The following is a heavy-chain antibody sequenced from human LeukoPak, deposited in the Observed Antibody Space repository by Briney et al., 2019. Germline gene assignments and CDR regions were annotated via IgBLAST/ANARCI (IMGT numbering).Heavy chain of an antibody. Sequence: GGSLRLSCAASGFTFSSYSMNWVRQAPGKGLEWVSYISSSSSTIYYADSVKGRFTISRDNSKNTLYLQMNSLRAEDTAVYYCAKGVRASIPGAFDIWGQGTMVTVSS. V-gene: IGHV3-48*01. CDR1: GFTFSSYS. CDR2: ISSSSSTI. CDR3: AKGVRASIPGAFDI. J-gene: IGHJ3*02. D-gene: IGHD2-2*01.